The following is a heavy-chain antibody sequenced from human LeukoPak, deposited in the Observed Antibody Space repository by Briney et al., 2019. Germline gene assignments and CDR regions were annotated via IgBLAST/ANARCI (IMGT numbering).Heavy chain of an antibody. D-gene: IGHD1-26*01. J-gene: IGHJ4*02. CDR1: GYTFTGYY. V-gene: IGHV7-4-1*02. Sequence: ASVKVSCKTSGYTFTGYYLHWVRQAPGQGLEWMGWINTNTGNPTYAQGFTGRFVFSLDTSVSTAYLQISSLKAEDTAVYYCARADPRWELREGLDYWGQGTLVTVSS. CDR2: INTNTGNP. CDR3: ARADPRWELREGLDY.